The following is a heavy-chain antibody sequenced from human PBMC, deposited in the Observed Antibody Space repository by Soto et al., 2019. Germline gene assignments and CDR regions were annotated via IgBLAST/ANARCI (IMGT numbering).Heavy chain of an antibody. CDR2: INHSGST. CDR3: ARAPGGNPGYFDY. CDR1: GLSFSGYY. Sequence: SETLSLTCAVYGLSFSGYYWSWIRQPPGKGLEWIGEINHSGSTNYNPSLKSRVTISVDTSKNQFSLKLSSVTAADTAVYYCARAPGGNPGYFDYWGQGTLVTVSS. D-gene: IGHD3-10*01. V-gene: IGHV4-34*01. J-gene: IGHJ4*02.